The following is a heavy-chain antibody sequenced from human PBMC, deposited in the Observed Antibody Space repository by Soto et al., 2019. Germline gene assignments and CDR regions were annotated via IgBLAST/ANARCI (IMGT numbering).Heavy chain of an antibody. CDR1: GFTFSDHY. CDR2: TRNKANSYTT. J-gene: IGHJ3*02. CDR3: DRVGDSDAFDI. V-gene: IGHV3-72*01. D-gene: IGHD3-16*01. Sequence: GGSLRLSCAASGFTFSDHYMDWVRQAPGKGLEWVGRTRNKANSYTTEYAASVKGRFTISRDDSKNSLYLQMNSLKTEYTAVYYWDRVGDSDAFDIWGQGTMVTVSS.